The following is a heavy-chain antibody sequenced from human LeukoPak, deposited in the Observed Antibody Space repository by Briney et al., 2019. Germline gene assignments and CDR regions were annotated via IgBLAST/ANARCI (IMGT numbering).Heavy chain of an antibody. CDR1: GGSISSYY. CDR3: ARHCSGGSCSIALDY. Sequence: PSETLSLTCTVSGGSISSYYWSWIRQPPGKGLEWIGYIYYSGSTNYNPSLKSRVTISVDTSKNQFSLKLSSVTAADTAVYYCARHCSGGSCSIALDYWGQGTLVTVSS. V-gene: IGHV4-59*08. J-gene: IGHJ4*02. CDR2: IYYSGST. D-gene: IGHD2-15*01.